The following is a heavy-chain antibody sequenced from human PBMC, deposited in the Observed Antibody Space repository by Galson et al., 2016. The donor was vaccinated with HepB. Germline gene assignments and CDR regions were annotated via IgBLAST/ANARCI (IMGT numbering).Heavy chain of an antibody. CDR3: ARMGHGDFNFAY. CDR2: IFHSGDA. J-gene: IGHJ4*02. D-gene: IGHD4-17*01. V-gene: IGHV4/OR15-8*02. Sequence: PPGKGLEWVGEIFHSGDANYNPSLERRINISVEMSKNRFSLRLTSVTAADTAVYFCARMGHGDFNFAYWGQGALVTVSS.